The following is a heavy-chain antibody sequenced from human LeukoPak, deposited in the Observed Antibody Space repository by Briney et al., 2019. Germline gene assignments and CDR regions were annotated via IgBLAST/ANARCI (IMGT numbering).Heavy chain of an antibody. CDR1: GFTFSSYG. V-gene: IGHV3-30*02. J-gene: IGHJ4*02. CDR3: AGCPLTTYDYVWGSYFGY. CDR2: IRSDGNYK. D-gene: IGHD3-16*01. Sequence: PGGSLRLSCAASGFTFSSYGMHWVRQAPGKGLEWVAFIRSDGNYKYYADSVKGRFTISRDNSKNTLYLQMNSLRAEDTAVYYCAGCPLTTYDYVWGSYFGYWGQGTLVTVSS.